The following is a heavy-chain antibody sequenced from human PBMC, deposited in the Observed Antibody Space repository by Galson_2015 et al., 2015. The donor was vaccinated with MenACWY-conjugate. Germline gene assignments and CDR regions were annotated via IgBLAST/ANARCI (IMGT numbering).Heavy chain of an antibody. D-gene: IGHD5-18*01. Sequence: SLRLSCAASGFTFNIFPMNWVRQAPGKGLEWVSYISSGSGYIYYGDSVKGRFTISRDNAKNSLYLQMNSLRAEDTVMYYCVRDYKTGMAGDHWGQGTLVTVSS. CDR2: ISSGSGYI. CDR3: VRDYKTGMAGDH. CDR1: GFTFNIFP. V-gene: IGHV3-21*01. J-gene: IGHJ4*02.